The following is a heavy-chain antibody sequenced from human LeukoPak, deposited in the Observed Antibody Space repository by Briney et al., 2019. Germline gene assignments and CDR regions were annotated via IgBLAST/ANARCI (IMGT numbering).Heavy chain of an antibody. CDR1: SYSINSGYY. V-gene: IGHV4-38-2*02. CDR3: ARAFTVTHERYYYYYYYMDV. D-gene: IGHD4-17*01. Sequence: SETLSLTCTVSSYSINSGYYWGWIRQPPGKGLEWIGNIYRSGSTYYNPSLESRVTISIDMSKNQFSLRLRSVTASDTAVYYCARAFTVTHERYYYYYYYMDVWGKGTTVTISS. J-gene: IGHJ6*03. CDR2: IYRSGST.